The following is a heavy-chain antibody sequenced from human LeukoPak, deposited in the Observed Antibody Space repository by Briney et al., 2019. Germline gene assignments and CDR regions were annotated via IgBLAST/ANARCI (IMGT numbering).Heavy chain of an antibody. CDR2: INRNSGGT. CDR1: GYSFTDYY. Sequence: ASVKVCCKASGYSFTDYYMHWGRRAPGQGLELMGWINRNSGGTKYAQKFQGRVIMTRDTSISTAYMELSRLRSDDTAVYYCARASYYYDSSGYPGYYFDYWGQGTLVTVSS. V-gene: IGHV1-2*02. J-gene: IGHJ4*02. D-gene: IGHD3-22*01. CDR3: ARASYYYDSSGYPGYYFDY.